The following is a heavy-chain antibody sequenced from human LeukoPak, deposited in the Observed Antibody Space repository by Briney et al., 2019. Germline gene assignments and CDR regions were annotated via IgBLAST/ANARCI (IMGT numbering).Heavy chain of an antibody. J-gene: IGHJ4*02. CDR3: ARLPDTAMDYYFDY. V-gene: IGHV4-34*01. CDR1: GGSFSGYY. Sequence: SETLSLTCAVYGGSFSGYYWSWIRQPPGKGLEWIGEINHSGSTNYNPSLKSRVTISVDTSKNQFSLKLSSVTAADTAVYYCARLPDTAMDYYFDYWGQGTLVTASS. D-gene: IGHD5-18*01. CDR2: INHSGST.